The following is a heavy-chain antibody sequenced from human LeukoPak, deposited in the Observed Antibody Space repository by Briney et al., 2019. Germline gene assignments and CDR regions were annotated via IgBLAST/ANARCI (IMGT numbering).Heavy chain of an antibody. V-gene: IGHV1-18*01. D-gene: IGHD2-15*01. CDR2: ISAYNGNT. Sequence: AASVKVSCKASGCTFTSYGISWVRQAPGQGLEWMGWISAYNGNTNYAQKLQGRVTMTTDTSTSTAYMELRSLRSDDTAVYYCARDGRYCSGGSCYFPDYYYGMDVWGQGTTVTVSS. J-gene: IGHJ6*02. CDR3: ARDGRYCSGGSCYFPDYYYGMDV. CDR1: GCTFTSYG.